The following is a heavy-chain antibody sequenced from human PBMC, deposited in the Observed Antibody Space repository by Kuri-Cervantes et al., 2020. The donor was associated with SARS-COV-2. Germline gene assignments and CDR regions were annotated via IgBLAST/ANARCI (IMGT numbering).Heavy chain of an antibody. CDR2: ISTYNGDT. Sequence: ASVKVSCKASGYTFSSHAISWVRQAPGQGVEWIGWISTYNGDTQYAQKFQGRVIMTTDTSTTTVFMDLWDLTFDDTAVYYCARLNLESGDTKFDPWGQGILVTVSS. CDR1: GYTFSSHA. J-gene: IGHJ5*02. CDR3: ARLNLESGDTKFDP. D-gene: IGHD1-1*01. V-gene: IGHV1-18*04.